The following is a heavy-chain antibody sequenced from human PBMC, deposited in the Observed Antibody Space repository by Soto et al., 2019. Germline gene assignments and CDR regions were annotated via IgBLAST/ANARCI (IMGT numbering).Heavy chain of an antibody. J-gene: IGHJ6*02. CDR3: ARGYYYGMDA. Sequence: SETLSLTCAVYGGSFSGYYWSWIRQPPGKGLEWIGEINHSGSTNYNPSLKSRVTISVDTSKNQFSLKLSSVTAADTAVYYCARGYYYGMDAWGQGTTVTVSS. CDR2: INHSGST. CDR1: GGSFSGYY. V-gene: IGHV4-34*01.